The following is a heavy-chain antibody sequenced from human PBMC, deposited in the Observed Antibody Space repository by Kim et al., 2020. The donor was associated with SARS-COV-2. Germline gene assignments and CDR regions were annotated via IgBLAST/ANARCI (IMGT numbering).Heavy chain of an antibody. CDR1: GFTFSSYA. D-gene: IGHD1-1*01. CDR2: ISGSGGST. Sequence: GGSLRLSCAASGFTFSSYAMSWVRQAPGKGLEWVSAISGSGGSTYYADSVKGRFTISRDNSKSTLYLQMNSLRAEDTAVYYCAKAPPGHWKPGWFDPWGQGTLVTVSS. J-gene: IGHJ5*02. CDR3: AKAPPGHWKPGWFDP. V-gene: IGHV3-23*01.